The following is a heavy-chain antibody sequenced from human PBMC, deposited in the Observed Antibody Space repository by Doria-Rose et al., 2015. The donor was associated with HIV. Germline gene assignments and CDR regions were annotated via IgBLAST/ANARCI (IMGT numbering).Heavy chain of an antibody. CDR2: IYPGDSDI. Sequence: VQLQESGAEVKKPGESLKISCKGSGYSFPTYWIGWVRQMPGKGLERMGIIYPGDSDIRYSPSFQGQVTISADKSITPAYLQWSSLKASDPAMYYCAGLLRKDAFDIWGQGTMVTVSS. V-gene: IGHV5-51*01. CDR1: GYSFPTYW. J-gene: IGHJ3*02. CDR3: AGLLRKDAFDI.